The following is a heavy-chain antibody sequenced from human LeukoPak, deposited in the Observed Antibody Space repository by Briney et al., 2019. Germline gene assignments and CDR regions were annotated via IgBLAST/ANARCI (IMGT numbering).Heavy chain of an antibody. Sequence: GGSLRLSCAASGFTFDDYGMSWVRQAPGKGLEWVSGINWNGGSTGYADSVKGRFTISRDNAKNSLYLQMNSLRAKDTALYYCARARTYGSGSYYDYWGQGTLVTVSS. J-gene: IGHJ4*02. V-gene: IGHV3-20*04. D-gene: IGHD3-10*01. CDR2: INWNGGST. CDR3: ARARTYGSGSYYDY. CDR1: GFTFDDYG.